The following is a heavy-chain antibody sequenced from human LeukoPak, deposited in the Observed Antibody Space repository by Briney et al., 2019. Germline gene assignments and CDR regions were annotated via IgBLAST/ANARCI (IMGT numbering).Heavy chain of an antibody. J-gene: IGHJ3*02. CDR3: ARPNYYGSGIGGDAFDI. CDR2: ISSSGSTI. D-gene: IGHD3-10*01. CDR1: GFTFSSYE. Sequence: GGSLRLSCEASGFTFSSYEMNWDRQAPGKGLEWVSYISSSGSTIYYADSVKGRFTISRDNAKNSLYLQMNSLRAEDTAVYYCARPNYYGSGIGGDAFDIWGQGTMVTVSS. V-gene: IGHV3-48*03.